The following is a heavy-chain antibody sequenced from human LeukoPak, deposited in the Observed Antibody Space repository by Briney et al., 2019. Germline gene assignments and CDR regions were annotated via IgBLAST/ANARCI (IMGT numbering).Heavy chain of an antibody. Sequence: SVKVSCKASGGTFSSYAISWVRQAPGQGLEWMGRIIPIFGTANYAQKFQGRVTITTDESTSTACMELSSLRSEDTAVYYCARGYYDFGYFDYWGQGTLVTVSS. CDR1: GGTFSSYA. CDR3: ARGYYDFGYFDY. D-gene: IGHD3-3*01. V-gene: IGHV1-69*05. J-gene: IGHJ4*02. CDR2: IIPIFGTA.